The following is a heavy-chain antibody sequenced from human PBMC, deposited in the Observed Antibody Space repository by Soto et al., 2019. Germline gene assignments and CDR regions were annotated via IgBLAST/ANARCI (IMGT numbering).Heavy chain of an antibody. D-gene: IGHD3-22*01. CDR3: ASLDGNDYDSSGYYYYYYGMDV. J-gene: IGHJ6*02. CDR2: ISSSGSTI. CDR1: GFTFSDYY. V-gene: IGHV3-11*01. Sequence: QVQLVESGGGLVKPGGSLRLSCAASGFTFSDYYMSWIRQAPGKGLEWVSYISSSGSTIYYADSVKGRFTISRDNAKXXLYLQMNSLRAEDTAVYYCASLDGNDYDSSGYYYYYYGMDVWGQGTTVTVSS.